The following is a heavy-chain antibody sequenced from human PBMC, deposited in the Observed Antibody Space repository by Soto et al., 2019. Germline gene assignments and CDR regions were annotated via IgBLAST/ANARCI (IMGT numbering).Heavy chain of an antibody. CDR1: GDSISSGGYY. D-gene: IGHD4-17*01. CDR2: IYHTGST. V-gene: IGHV4-31*03. Sequence: SETLSLTCTVSGDSISSGGYYWSWIRQHPGKGLQWIGYIYHTGSTYYNPSLKSRVTISVDTSKNQFSLRLNSVTAADTAVYFCARDQEVNYSDGVTSDSCDGMDVWGQGTTVTVSS. CDR3: ARDQEVNYSDGVTSDSCDGMDV. J-gene: IGHJ6*02.